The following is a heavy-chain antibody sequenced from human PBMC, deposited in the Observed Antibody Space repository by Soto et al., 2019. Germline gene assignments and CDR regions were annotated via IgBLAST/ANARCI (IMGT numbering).Heavy chain of an antibody. CDR1: GGSFSGYY. J-gene: IGHJ6*02. CDR2: INHSGST. CDR3: ARGQVAYYDSSGYPAGMDV. D-gene: IGHD3-22*01. V-gene: IGHV4-34*01. Sequence: SETLSLTCAVYGGSFSGYYWSWIRQPPGKGLEWIGEINHSGSTNYNPSLKSRVTISVDTSKNQFSLKLSSVTAADTAVYCCARGQVAYYDSSGYPAGMDVWGQGTTVTVSS.